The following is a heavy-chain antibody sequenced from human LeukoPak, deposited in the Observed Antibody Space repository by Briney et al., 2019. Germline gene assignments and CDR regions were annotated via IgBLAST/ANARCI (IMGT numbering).Heavy chain of an antibody. CDR3: ARGHSSGWYGWFDP. J-gene: IGHJ5*02. Sequence: GGSLRLSCAASGFAFSSYSMNWVRQAPGKGLEWVSSISSSSSYIYYADSVKGRFTISRDNAKNSLYLQMNSLRAEDTAVYYCARGHSSGWYGWFDPWGQGTLVTVSS. CDR1: GFAFSSYS. V-gene: IGHV3-21*01. D-gene: IGHD6-19*01. CDR2: ISSSSSYI.